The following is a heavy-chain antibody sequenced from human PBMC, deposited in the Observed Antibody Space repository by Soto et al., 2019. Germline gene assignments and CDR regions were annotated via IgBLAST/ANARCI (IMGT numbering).Heavy chain of an antibody. D-gene: IGHD1-26*01. J-gene: IGHJ4*02. CDR3: ARDQLVGATYFDY. CDR1: GGTFSSYA. V-gene: IGHV1-69*13. Sequence: GASVKPSCKASGGTFSSYAISWVRQAPGQGLEWMGGIIPIFGTANYAQKFQGRVTITADESTSTAYMELSSLRSEDTAVYYCARDQLVGATYFDYWGQGTLVTVSS. CDR2: IIPIFGTA.